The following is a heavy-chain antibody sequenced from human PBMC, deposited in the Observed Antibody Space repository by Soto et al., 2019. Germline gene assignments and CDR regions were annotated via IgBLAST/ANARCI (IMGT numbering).Heavy chain of an antibody. CDR1: GFSLSTSGVG. Sequence: QSGPTLVNPTQTLTLTCTFSGFSLSTSGVGVGWIRQPPGKALEWLALIYWNDDKRYSPSLKSRLTITKDTSKNQVVLTMTNMDPVDTATYYCAHRPTYCSGGSCFHDAFDIWGQGTMVTVSS. CDR2: IYWNDDK. CDR3: AHRPTYCSGGSCFHDAFDI. V-gene: IGHV2-5*01. J-gene: IGHJ3*02. D-gene: IGHD2-15*01.